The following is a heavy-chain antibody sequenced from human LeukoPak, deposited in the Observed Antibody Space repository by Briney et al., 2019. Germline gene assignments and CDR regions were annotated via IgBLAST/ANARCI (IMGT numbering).Heavy chain of an antibody. CDR1: GYTFTCYS. J-gene: IGHJ4*02. Sequence: ASVKVSCKASGYTFTCYSMHWVRQAPGQELEWMGWINPNTGGTNYAQKFQGRVTMTRDTSISTAYMELSRLRSDDTAVYYCARSLLIRDNYDREHSYGYWGQGTLVTVSS. V-gene: IGHV1-2*02. CDR2: INPNTGGT. D-gene: IGHD3-22*01. CDR3: ARSLLIRDNYDREHSYGY.